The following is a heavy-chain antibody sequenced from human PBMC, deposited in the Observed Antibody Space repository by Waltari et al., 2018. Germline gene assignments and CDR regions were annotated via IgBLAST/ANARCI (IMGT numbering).Heavy chain of an antibody. J-gene: IGHJ6*03. CDR2: ISSSGGST. CDR3: AKRGLTCSGANCLSVNYYYMDV. V-gene: IGHV3-23*04. D-gene: IGHD2-15*01. CDR1: GFTLSTNA. Sequence: EVLLVESGGGLVQPGGSLRLSCAASGFTLSTNAMSWVRQAPGKGLERVSAISSSGGSTYYADSVKGRFTISRDISQNTLYLQMNGLKAEDTAVYYCAKRGLTCSGANCLSVNYYYMDVWGKGTTVTVSS.